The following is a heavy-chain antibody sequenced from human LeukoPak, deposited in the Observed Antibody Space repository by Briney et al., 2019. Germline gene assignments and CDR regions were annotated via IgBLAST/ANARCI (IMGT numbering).Heavy chain of an antibody. CDR3: ARGPYYDFWSGYPFFDY. CDR1: GGSISSYY. Sequence: KPSETLSLTRTVSGGSISSYYWYWIRQPAGKGLEWIGRIYTSGSTNYNPSLKSRVTMSVDTSKNQFSLKLSSVTAADTAVYYCARGPYYDFWSGYPFFDYWGQGTLVTVSS. CDR2: IYTSGST. V-gene: IGHV4-4*07. D-gene: IGHD3-3*01. J-gene: IGHJ4*02.